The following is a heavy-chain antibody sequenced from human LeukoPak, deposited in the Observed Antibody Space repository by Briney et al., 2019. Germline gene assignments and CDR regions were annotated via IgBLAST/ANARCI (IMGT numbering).Heavy chain of an antibody. CDR1: GFTFSNYA. CDR2: ISSHGCST. V-gene: IGHV3-64*01. CDR3: ARSNWNDRYFDY. D-gene: IGHD1-20*01. Sequence: GGSLRLSCAAPGFTFSNYAMHCVRQAPGKGLEYVSAISSHGCSTYYANSVKGRFTISRDNSKNTLSLQLGSLRAEDMAVYYCARSNWNDRYFDYWGQGTLVTVYS. J-gene: IGHJ4*02.